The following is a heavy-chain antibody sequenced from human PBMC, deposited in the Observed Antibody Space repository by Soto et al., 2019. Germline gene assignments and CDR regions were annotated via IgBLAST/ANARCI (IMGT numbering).Heavy chain of an antibody. CDR1: GFTFSSYW. Sequence: GSLRLSCSASGFTFSSYWMHWVRQVPGKGLLWVSRIDEYGSTINYADSVKGRFTISRDNARKTLYLEMNSLRAEDTALYYCTRDIGGKGAYWGPGTLVTVSS. D-gene: IGHD1-26*01. J-gene: IGHJ4*02. V-gene: IGHV3-74*01. CDR3: TRDIGGKGAY. CDR2: IDEYGSTI.